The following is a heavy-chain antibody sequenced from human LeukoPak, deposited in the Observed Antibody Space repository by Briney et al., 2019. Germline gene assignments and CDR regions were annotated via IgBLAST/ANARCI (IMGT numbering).Heavy chain of an antibody. CDR1: GFTDRSNC. CDR3: ARVSVSRYYYDSSGYSY. D-gene: IGHD3-22*01. V-gene: IGHV3-66*01. J-gene: IGHJ4*02. CDR2: IYGGGST. Sequence: PGGSLRLSCAASGFTDRSNCMNWVRQASGKGLEWVSDIYGGGSTYYANAVKGRFTISRDNSNNTLYLQMDSLRAEDTAVYYCARVSVSRYYYDSSGYSYWGRGTLVTVSS.